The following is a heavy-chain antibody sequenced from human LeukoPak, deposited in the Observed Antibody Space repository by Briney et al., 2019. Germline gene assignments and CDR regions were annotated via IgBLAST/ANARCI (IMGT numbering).Heavy chain of an antibody. D-gene: IGHD3-10*01. J-gene: IGHJ6*02. Sequence: ASVKVSCKVSGYTLTELSMHWVRQAPGKGLEWMGGFDPEDGETIYAQKFQGRVTMTEDISTDTAYMELSSLRSEDTAVYYCATDYSYYYGSGSPSGMDVWGQGTTVTVSS. CDR2: FDPEDGET. CDR1: GYTLTELS. V-gene: IGHV1-24*01. CDR3: ATDYSYYYGSGSPSGMDV.